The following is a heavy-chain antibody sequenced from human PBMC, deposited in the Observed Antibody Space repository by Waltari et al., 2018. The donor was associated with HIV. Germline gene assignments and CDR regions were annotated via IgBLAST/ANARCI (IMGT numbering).Heavy chain of an antibody. CDR1: GFSFSTYG. J-gene: IGHJ4*02. D-gene: IGHD2-15*01. V-gene: IGHV3-33*01. Sequence: QVQLVESGGGVVQPGRSLRLSCVASGFSFSTYGMHWVRQAPGKGRDLVAVIWYDGSNKYYSDYWKGRLSIYRDNSKNTLYLQMNSLSAEDTAVYFCARDRVVVAATEFSMDYWGQGTLVTVSS. CDR2: IWYDGSNK. CDR3: ARDRVVVAATEFSMDY.